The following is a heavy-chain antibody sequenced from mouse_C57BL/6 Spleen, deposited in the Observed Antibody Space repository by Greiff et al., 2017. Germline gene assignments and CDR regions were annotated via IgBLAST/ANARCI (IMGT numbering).Heavy chain of an antibody. Sequence: QVQLQQPGAELVKPGASVKLSCKASGYTFTSYWMHWVKQRPGQGLEWIGMIHPNSGSTNYNEKFKSKATLTVDKSSSTAYMQLSSLTSEDSAVYYGAREDGSSYRYFDDWGQGTTLTVSA. CDR2: IHPNSGST. V-gene: IGHV1-64*01. J-gene: IGHJ2*01. D-gene: IGHD1-1*01. CDR3: AREDGSSYRYFDD. CDR1: GYTFTSYW.